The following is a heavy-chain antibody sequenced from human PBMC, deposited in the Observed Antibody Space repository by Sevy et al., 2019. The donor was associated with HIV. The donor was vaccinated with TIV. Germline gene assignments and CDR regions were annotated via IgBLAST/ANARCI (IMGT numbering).Heavy chain of an antibody. V-gene: IGHV4-59*01. Sequence: SETLSLTYIVSGDSISTYFWSWIRQTPGKGLEWIGYVSYTGTTNYNPSLRSRVTISVDASKNQFSLKLNSVTAADTAVYYCARDYYDNRPRGFDPWGQGILVTVSS. CDR1: GDSISTYF. CDR3: ARDYYDNRPRGFDP. J-gene: IGHJ5*02. D-gene: IGHD3-22*01. CDR2: VSYTGTT.